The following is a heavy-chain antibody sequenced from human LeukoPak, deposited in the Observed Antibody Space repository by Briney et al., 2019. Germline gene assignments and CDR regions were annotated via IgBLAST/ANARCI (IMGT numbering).Heavy chain of an antibody. Sequence: SETLSLTCTVSGGSISSYYWSWIRQPPGKGLEWIGYIYYSGSTNYNPSLKSRVTISVDTSKNQFSLKLSSVTAADTAMYYCARERYGDYDFDYWGQGTLVTVSS. CDR2: IYYSGST. CDR3: ARERYGDYDFDY. CDR1: GGSISSYY. D-gene: IGHD4-17*01. J-gene: IGHJ4*02. V-gene: IGHV4-59*01.